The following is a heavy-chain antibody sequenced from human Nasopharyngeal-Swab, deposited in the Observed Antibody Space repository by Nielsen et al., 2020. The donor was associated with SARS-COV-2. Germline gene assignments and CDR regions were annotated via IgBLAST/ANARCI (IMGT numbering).Heavy chain of an antibody. CDR3: ARQPDRYYYDSSGYSDY. V-gene: IGHV4-4*02. J-gene: IGHJ4*02. D-gene: IGHD3-22*01. Sequence: WIRQPPGKGLEWIGEIYHSESTNYNPSLKSRVTISVDKSKNQFSLKLSSVTAADTAVYYCARQPDRYYYDSSGYSDYWGQGTLVTVSS. CDR2: IYHSEST.